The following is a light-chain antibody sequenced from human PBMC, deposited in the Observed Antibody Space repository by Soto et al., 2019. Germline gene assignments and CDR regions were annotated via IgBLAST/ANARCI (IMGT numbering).Light chain of an antibody. V-gene: IGLV2-11*01. CDR3: CSYAGSFIWV. Sequence: QSVLTQPRSVSGSPGQSVTISCTGTSSDVGAYNYVSWYHQHPGKAPKLIIYDVSERPSGVPDRFSGSKSGNTASLTISGLQADDEADYFCCSYAGSFIWVFGGGTQLTVL. CDR1: SSDVGAYNY. CDR2: DVS. J-gene: IGLJ3*02.